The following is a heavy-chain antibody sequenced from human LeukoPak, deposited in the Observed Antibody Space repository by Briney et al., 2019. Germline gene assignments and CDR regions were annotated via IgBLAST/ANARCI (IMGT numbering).Heavy chain of an antibody. CDR3: ARQTGAYYYYMDV. V-gene: IGHV4-34*01. J-gene: IGHJ6*03. D-gene: IGHD7-27*01. Sequence: SETLSLTCAVYGGSFSGYYWSWIRQPPGKGLEWIGEINHSGSTNYNPSLESRVTISVGTSKNQFSLKLSSVTAADTAVYYCARQTGAYYYYMDVWGKGTTVTVSS. CDR2: INHSGST. CDR1: GGSFSGYY.